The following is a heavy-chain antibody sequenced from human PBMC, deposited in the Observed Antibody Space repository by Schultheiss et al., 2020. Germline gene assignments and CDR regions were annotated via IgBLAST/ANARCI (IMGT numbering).Heavy chain of an antibody. CDR1: GGSISSYY. V-gene: IGHV4-59*12. Sequence: LSLTCTVSGGSISSYYWSWIRQPPGKGLEWIGYIYYSGSTYYNPSLKSRVTISVDTSKNQFSLKLSSVTAADTAVYYCARDSPGTVTTDYWGQGTLVTVSS. J-gene: IGHJ4*02. CDR3: ARDSPGTVTTDY. D-gene: IGHD4-17*01. CDR2: IYYSGST.